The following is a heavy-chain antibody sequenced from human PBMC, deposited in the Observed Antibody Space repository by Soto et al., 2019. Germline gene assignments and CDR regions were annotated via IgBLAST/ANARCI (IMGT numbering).Heavy chain of an antibody. CDR3: ARVPDSSGWYNY. CDR2: ISYDGSNK. V-gene: IGHV3-30-3*01. D-gene: IGHD6-19*01. Sequence: QVQLVESGGGVVQPGRSLRLSCAASGFTFSSYAMHWVRQAPGKGLEWVAVISYDGSNKYYADSVKGRFTISRDNSKNTLYLQMNSLRAEDTAVYYCARVPDSSGWYNYWGQGTLVTVSS. J-gene: IGHJ4*02. CDR1: GFTFSSYA.